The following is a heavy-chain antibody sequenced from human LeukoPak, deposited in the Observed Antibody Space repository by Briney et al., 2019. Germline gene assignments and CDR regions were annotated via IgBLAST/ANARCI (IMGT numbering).Heavy chain of an antibody. CDR1: GYSISSGYY. CDR2: IYHSGST. Sequence: SSETLSLTCTVSGYSISSGYYWGWIRQPPGKGLAWIGSIYHSGSTYYNPSLKSRVTISLDTSKNQFSLKLSSVTAADTAVYYCAREPRDGYNRLDYWGQGTLVTVSS. D-gene: IGHD5-24*01. CDR3: AREPRDGYNRLDY. V-gene: IGHV4-38-2*02. J-gene: IGHJ4*02.